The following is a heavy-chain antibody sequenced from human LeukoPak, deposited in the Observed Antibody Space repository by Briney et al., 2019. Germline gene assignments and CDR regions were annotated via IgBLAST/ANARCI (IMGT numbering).Heavy chain of an antibody. CDR2: TKSKTAGGTT. V-gene: IGHV3-15*01. CDR1: RFTFSNAW. D-gene: IGHD3-9*01. J-gene: IGHJ4*02. CDR3: TTENYDILTGYFPFDY. Sequence: NPAGSLRLSCAASRFTFSNAWMSWVRQAPGKGLEWVGRTKSKTAGGTTNYDAPVKGRFTISKDESKNTLDLQMNSLKTEDTAVYYCTTENYDILTGYFPFDYWGQGTLVTVSS.